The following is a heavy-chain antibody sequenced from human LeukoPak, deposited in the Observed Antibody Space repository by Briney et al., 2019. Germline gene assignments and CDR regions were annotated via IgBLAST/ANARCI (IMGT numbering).Heavy chain of an antibody. CDR2: ISHAGSYE. V-gene: IGHV3-30*09. CDR1: GFTFSNYA. Sequence: GGSLRLSCVASGFTFSNYAMHWVRQAPGKGLEWVSVISHAGSYEYYADSVKGRFAISRDNSKNTLYLQMNSLRAEDTAVYYCAKDAYYDSSGYSPYFDYWGQGTLVTVSS. CDR3: AKDAYYDSSGYSPYFDY. J-gene: IGHJ4*02. D-gene: IGHD3-22*01.